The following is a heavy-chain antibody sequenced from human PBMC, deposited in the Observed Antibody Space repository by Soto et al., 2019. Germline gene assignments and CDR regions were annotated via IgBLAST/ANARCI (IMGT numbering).Heavy chain of an antibody. CDR1: GFIFSDYA. D-gene: IGHD3-22*01. V-gene: IGHV3-21*01. J-gene: IGHJ4*02. Sequence: GGSLRLSCAGSGFIFSDYAMNWVRQAPGKGLEWVSSIHATSGHIYYADSVKGRFTISRDNAKNSLYLQMNSLRVEDAAVYYCARGYYDRSGYFFESWGQGALVTVSS. CDR2: IHATSGHI. CDR3: ARGYYDRSGYFFES.